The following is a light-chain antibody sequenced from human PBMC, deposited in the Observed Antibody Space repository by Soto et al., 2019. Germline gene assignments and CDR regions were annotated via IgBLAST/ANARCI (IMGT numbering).Light chain of an antibody. J-gene: IGKJ2*01. CDR3: QQYGNLPYT. CDR1: QSVSSNY. Sequence: IVLTQSPGTLSLSPGDSATLSCRASQSVSSNYLAWYQQKLGLAPRLLIYGASWRATGIPDRFSGSGSGTDFTLTISRLEPEDFAVYYCQQYGNLPYTFGQGTKVE. CDR2: GAS. V-gene: IGKV3-20*01.